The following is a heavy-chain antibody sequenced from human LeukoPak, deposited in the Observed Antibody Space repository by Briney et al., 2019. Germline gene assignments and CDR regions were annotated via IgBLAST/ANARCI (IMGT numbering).Heavy chain of an antibody. CDR3: ARGGYSYGPTLGNDNDY. CDR2: IWYDGSNK. D-gene: IGHD5-18*01. V-gene: IGHV3-33*01. J-gene: IGHJ4*02. Sequence: PGRTLRLSCAASGFTFSSYGMHWVRQAPGKGLEWVAGIWYDGSNKYYADSVKGRSTIARDNSNNTLYLQMISLRAEDEAVYYCARGGYSYGPTLGNDNDYWGQGTLVTVSS. CDR1: GFTFSSYG.